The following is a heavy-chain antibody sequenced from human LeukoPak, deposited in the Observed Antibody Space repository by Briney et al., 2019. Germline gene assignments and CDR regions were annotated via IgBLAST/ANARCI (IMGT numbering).Heavy chain of an antibody. V-gene: IGHV4-34*01. CDR2: INHSGST. J-gene: IGHJ6*02. CDR3: AVFPGMDV. CDR1: GGSFSGYY. Sequence: NPSETLSLTCAVYGGSFSGYYWSWIRQPPGKGLEWIGEINHSGSTNYNPSLKSRVTISVDTSKNQFSLKLSPVTAADTAVYYCAVFPGMDVWGQGTTVTVSS.